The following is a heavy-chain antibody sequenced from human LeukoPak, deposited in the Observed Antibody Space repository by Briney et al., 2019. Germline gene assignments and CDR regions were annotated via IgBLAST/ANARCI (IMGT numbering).Heavy chain of an antibody. J-gene: IGHJ6*02. CDR2: IYGGGST. CDR1: GFTVSSNY. V-gene: IGHV3-66*01. CDR3: ASCGDYGVYYYGMDV. Sequence: GGSLRLSCAASGFTVSSNYMSWVRQAPGKGLEWVSVIYGGGSTYYADSVKGRFTISRDNSKNTLYLQMNSLRAEDTAVYYCASCGDYGVYYYGMDVWGQGTTVTVSS. D-gene: IGHD4-17*01.